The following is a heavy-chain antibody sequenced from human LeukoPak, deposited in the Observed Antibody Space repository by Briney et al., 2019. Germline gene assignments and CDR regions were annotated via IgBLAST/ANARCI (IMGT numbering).Heavy chain of an antibody. Sequence: KPSETLSLTCAVYGGSFSGYYWSWIRQPTGKGLEWIGEINHSGSTNYNPSLKSRVTISVDTSKNQFSLKLSPVTTADTAVYYCASPMTTVTPDALDIWGQGTVVTVSS. CDR3: ASPMTTVTPDALDI. D-gene: IGHD4-17*01. CDR2: INHSGST. J-gene: IGHJ3*02. V-gene: IGHV4-34*01. CDR1: GGSFSGYY.